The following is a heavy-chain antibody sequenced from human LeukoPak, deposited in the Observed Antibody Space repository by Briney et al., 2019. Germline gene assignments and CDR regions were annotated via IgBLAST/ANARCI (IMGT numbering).Heavy chain of an antibody. V-gene: IGHV1-69*05. CDR2: IIPIFGKA. D-gene: IGHD3-3*01. Sequence: ASVKVSCKASGGTFSSYAISWVRQAPGQGLEWMGRIIPIFGKANYAQKFQGRVTITTDESTSTAYMELSSLRSEDTAVYYCARAPSYDFWSPSNWFDPWGQGTLVTVSS. CDR1: GGTFSSYA. CDR3: ARAPSYDFWSPSNWFDP. J-gene: IGHJ5*02.